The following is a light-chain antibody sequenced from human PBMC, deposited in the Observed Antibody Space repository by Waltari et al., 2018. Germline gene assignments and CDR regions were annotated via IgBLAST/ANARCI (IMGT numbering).Light chain of an antibody. CDR3: QHLNSYPPFS. CDR1: QVITSH. J-gene: IGKJ3*01. Sequence: DIQLTQSPFFLSASVGDRVTVPCRASQVITSHLAWYQQKPGKAPKLLIYAASTLNSGVPSRFSGSGSGTEFTLTINSLQPEDFATYYCQHLNSYPPFSFGPGTKVDIK. CDR2: AAS. V-gene: IGKV1-9*01.